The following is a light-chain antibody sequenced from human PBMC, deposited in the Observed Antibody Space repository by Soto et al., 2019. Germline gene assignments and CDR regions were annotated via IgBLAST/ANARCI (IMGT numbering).Light chain of an antibody. CDR3: QQYNSSWT. V-gene: IGKV1-5*01. J-gene: IGKJ1*01. Sequence: DIQMTQSPSTLSASVGDRVTITCRASQSISSWLAWYQQKPGKAPKLLIYDAYSLESGVPSRFSGSGSGTEFTLTISSLQPYDFATYYCQQYNSSWTFGQGTKVEIK. CDR1: QSISSW. CDR2: DAY.